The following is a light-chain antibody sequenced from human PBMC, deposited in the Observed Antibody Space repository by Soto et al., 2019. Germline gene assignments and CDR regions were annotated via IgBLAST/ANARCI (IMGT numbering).Light chain of an antibody. CDR3: ATWDGSLPGEV. CDR2: DNN. CDR1: SSNIGSNY. Sequence: QSALTQSPSVSAAPGQKVTISCSGSSSNIGSNYVSWYQQLPGTAPKLLIYDNNKRPSGIPDRFSGSKSGTSGTLDITGLQTGDEADYYCATWDGSLPGEVFGGGTKLTVL. V-gene: IGLV1-51*01. J-gene: IGLJ2*01.